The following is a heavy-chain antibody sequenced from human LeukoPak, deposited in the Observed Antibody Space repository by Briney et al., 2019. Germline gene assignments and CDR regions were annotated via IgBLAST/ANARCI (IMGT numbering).Heavy chain of an antibody. Sequence: PGGSLRLSCAASGFTFSDYYMSWIRQAPGKGLEWVSYISSSGSTIYYADSVKGRFTISRDNAKNSLYLQMNSLRAEDTAVYYCYSASTINIAEHDYWGQGTLVTVSS. CDR1: GFTFSDYY. J-gene: IGHJ4*02. V-gene: IGHV3-11*01. CDR3: YSASTINIAEHDY. D-gene: IGHD6-13*01. CDR2: ISSSGSTI.